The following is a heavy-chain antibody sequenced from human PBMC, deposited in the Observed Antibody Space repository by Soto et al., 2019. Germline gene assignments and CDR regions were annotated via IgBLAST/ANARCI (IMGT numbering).Heavy chain of an antibody. CDR2: ISANDVGT. D-gene: IGHD1-20*01. V-gene: IGHV3-23*01. Sequence: EVQLLESGGGVVQPGGSLRLSCEASGFTLRNYAMTWIRQAPGKGLEWVSLISANDVGTYYAESVKTRFTISTDQSRNTVYLQMDSLRADETAIYYCAKAKNDYNWDNRPPFDYWGQGTLVTVSS. J-gene: IGHJ4*02. CDR3: AKAKNDYNWDNRPPFDY. CDR1: GFTLRNYA.